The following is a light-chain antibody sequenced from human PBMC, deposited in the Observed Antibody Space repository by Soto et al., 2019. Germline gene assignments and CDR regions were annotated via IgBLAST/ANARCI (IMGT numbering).Light chain of an antibody. CDR3: SSYTISTLV. Sequence: QSALTQPASVSGSPGQSITISCTGTSSDINTYIYISWYQQHPGKAPKLIIYDVTNRPPGVSNRFSGSKSGNTASLTISGLQAEDEDDYYCSSYTISTLVFATGTKLTVL. V-gene: IGLV2-14*03. CDR1: SSDINTYIY. CDR2: DVT. J-gene: IGLJ1*01.